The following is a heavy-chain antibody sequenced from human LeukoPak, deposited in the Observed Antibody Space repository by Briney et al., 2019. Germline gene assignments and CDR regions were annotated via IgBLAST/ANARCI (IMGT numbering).Heavy chain of an antibody. CDR2: IYHSGST. Sequence: SQTLSLTCTVSGGSISSGGYYWSWIRQYPGKGLEWIGYIYHSGSTYYNPSLKSRVTISVDRSKNQFSLKLSSVTAADTAVYYCARCMTTAGWFDPWGQGTLVTVSS. CDR1: GGSISSGGYY. D-gene: IGHD4-17*01. J-gene: IGHJ5*02. V-gene: IGHV4-30-2*06. CDR3: ARCMTTAGWFDP.